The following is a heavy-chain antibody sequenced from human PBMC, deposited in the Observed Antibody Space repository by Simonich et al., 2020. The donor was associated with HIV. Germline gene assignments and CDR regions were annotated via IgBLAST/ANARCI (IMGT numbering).Heavy chain of an antibody. D-gene: IGHD2-2*01. CDR3: ARDGRKGSSTSCSDY. CDR2: ISSSSSYI. CDR1: GFTFSSYS. Sequence: EVQLVESGGGLVKPGGSLRLSCAASGFTFSSYSMNWVRQAPGKVLEWVSSISSSSSYIYYADSVKGRFTISRDNAKNSLYLQMNSRRAEDTAVYYCARDGRKGSSTSCSDYWGQGTLVTVSS. V-gene: IGHV3-21*01. J-gene: IGHJ4*02.